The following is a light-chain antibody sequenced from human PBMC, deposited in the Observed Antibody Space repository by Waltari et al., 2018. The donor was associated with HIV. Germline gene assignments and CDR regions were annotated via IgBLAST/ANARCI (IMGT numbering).Light chain of an antibody. CDR3: QSIASGGNFV. CDR2: EHN. CDR1: TLSKQY. V-gene: IGLV3-25*03. J-gene: IGLJ1*01. Sequence: SSELPQPPSLSVSPGHTARITRSGDTLSKQYASWSQQKPGPAPALIIYEHNERPSGIQECFSGTGAGTTVTLTIRRVQAEDEAYYYWQSIASGGNFVFGTGTKVTVL.